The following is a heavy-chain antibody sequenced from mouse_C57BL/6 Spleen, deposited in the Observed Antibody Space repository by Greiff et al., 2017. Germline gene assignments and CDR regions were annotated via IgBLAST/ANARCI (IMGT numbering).Heavy chain of an antibody. V-gene: IGHV1-52*01. Sequence: QVQLQQPGAELVRPGSSVKLSCKASGYTFTSYWMHWVKQRPIQGLEWIGNIDPSGSETHYNQKFKDKATLTVDKSSSTAYMQLSSLTSEDSAVYYCGRFGGNGLDYWGQGTTLTVSS. CDR1: GYTFTSYW. D-gene: IGHD2-1*01. CDR2: IDPSGSET. CDR3: GRFGGNGLDY. J-gene: IGHJ2*01.